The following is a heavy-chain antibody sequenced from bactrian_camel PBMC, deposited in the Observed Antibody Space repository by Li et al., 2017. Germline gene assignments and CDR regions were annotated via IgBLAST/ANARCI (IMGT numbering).Heavy chain of an antibody. Sequence: HVQLVESGGGLVQPGGSLRLSCAASGYTFSSYSMYWVRQAPGKGLEWVSGIDTGGGNTYYADSVKGRFTISRDNAKNTLYLQMNSLKTEDTAVYYCATWWSVGFWGQGTQVTVS. D-gene: IGHD7*01. J-gene: IGHJ6*01. CDR1: GYTFSSYS. V-gene: IGHV3S1*01. CDR2: IDTGGGNT. CDR3: ATWWSVGF.